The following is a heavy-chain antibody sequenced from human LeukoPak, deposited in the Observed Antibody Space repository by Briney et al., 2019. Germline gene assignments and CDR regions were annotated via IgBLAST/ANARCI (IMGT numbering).Heavy chain of an antibody. CDR1: GGSISSYY. D-gene: IGHD6-19*01. CDR3: AKHEGVAGGRDYYYYGLDV. CDR2: IYYSGST. J-gene: IGHJ6*02. V-gene: IGHV4-59*08. Sequence: SETLSLTCTVSGGSISSYYWSWIRQPPGKGLEWIGYIYYSGSTNYNPSLTSRVTISVDTSRNQFSLKLNSVTAADTAVYYCAKHEGVAGGRDYYYYGLDVWGQGTTVTVSS.